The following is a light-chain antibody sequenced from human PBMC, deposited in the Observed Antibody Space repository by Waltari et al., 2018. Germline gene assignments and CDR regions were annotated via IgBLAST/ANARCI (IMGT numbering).Light chain of an antibody. V-gene: IGKV1-17*01. CDR3: LQYNSYPYS. CDR2: AAT. Sequence: DIQMTQSPSSLSASVGDTVPITCRASQGISSYLNWFQQKPGKAPKLLIYAATTLQSGVPSRFSGSRSGTEFTLTISSLQPEDFAAYYCLQYNSYPYSFGQGTKVEIK. CDR1: QGISSY. J-gene: IGKJ2*03.